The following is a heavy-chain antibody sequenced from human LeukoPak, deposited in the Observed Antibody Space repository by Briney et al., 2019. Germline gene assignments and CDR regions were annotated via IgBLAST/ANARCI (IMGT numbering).Heavy chain of an antibody. CDR3: ATLAGYFDWFPRGGWFDP. CDR1: GFTFSNYA. V-gene: IGHV3-23*01. CDR2: ISGSGGGI. Sequence: GGSLRLSCAASGFTFSNYAMTWVRQAPGKGLEWVSGISGSGGGIYYAGSVKGRFTISRDNSKNTLYLQMNSLRAEDTAVYYCATLAGYFDWFPRGGWFDPWGQGTLVTVSS. J-gene: IGHJ5*02. D-gene: IGHD3-9*01.